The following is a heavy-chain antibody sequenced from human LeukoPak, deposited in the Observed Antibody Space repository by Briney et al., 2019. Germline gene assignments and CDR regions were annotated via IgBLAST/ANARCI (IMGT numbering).Heavy chain of an antibody. J-gene: IGHJ2*01. V-gene: IGHV3-74*01. D-gene: IGHD3-22*01. CDR2: IDPDGSST. CDR3: IRGGISGGYSDLGL. Sequence: GGSLRLSCAASGFTFSSYWMHWVRHAPVKGLVWVSRIDPDGSSTTYADSVKGRFTISRDNAKNTVYLQMNSLGAEDTGVYYCIRGGISGGYSDLGLWGRGTLVTVSS. CDR1: GFTFSSYW.